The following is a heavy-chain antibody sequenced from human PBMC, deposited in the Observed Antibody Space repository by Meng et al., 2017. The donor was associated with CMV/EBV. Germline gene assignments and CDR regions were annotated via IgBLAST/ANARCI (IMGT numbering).Heavy chain of an antibody. J-gene: IGHJ4*02. Sequence: SLTCAVYGGSFSGYCWSWIRQPPVKGLEWIGEINHSGSTNYNPSLKSRVTISVDTSKNQFSLKLSSVTAADTAVYYCARAGATGCDYWGQGTLVTVSS. CDR1: GGSFSGYC. CDR3: ARAGATGCDY. D-gene: IGHD1-1*01. V-gene: IGHV4-34*01. CDR2: INHSGST.